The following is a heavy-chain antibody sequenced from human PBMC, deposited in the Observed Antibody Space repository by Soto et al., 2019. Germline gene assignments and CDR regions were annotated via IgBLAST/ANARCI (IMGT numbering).Heavy chain of an antibody. D-gene: IGHD4-17*01. CDR1: GGSFNNYV. CDR3: ARYWNAGTLYGAFDI. J-gene: IGHJ3*02. Sequence: QVQLVQSGAEVRKPGSSVKVSCEASGGSFNNYVISWLRQAPGQGLEWMGGIIPNYEAANYAKKFRGRITITADKATNTAYMELNSLRPEDTATYYCARYWNAGTLYGAFDIWGQGTTVIVS. CDR2: IIPNYEAA. V-gene: IGHV1-69*06.